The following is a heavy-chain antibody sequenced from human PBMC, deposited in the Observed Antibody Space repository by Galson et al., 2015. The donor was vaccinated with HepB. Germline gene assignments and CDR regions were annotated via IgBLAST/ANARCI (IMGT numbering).Heavy chain of an antibody. J-gene: IGHJ4*02. CDR1: GFTVSSNY. V-gene: IGHV3-66*02. CDR2: IYSGGST. D-gene: IGHD3-3*01. CDR3: ARASHLYDFWSGYYFDY. Sequence: SLRLSCAASGFTVSSNYMSWVRQAPGKGLEWVSVIYSGGSTYYADSVKGRFTIPRDNSKNTLYLQMNSLRAEDTAVYYCARASHLYDFWSGYYFDYWGQGTLVTVSS.